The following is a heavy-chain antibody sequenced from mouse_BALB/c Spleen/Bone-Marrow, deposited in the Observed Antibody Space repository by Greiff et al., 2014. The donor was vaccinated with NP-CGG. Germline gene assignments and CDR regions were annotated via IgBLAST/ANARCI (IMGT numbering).Heavy chain of an antibody. CDR2: ISPSSGRS. CDR1: GYSFTSYW. D-gene: IGHD2-12*01. J-gene: IGHJ4*01. CDR3: TRSELRRGGYALDY. V-gene: IGHV1S81*02. Sequence: QVHVKQSRAELVKPGASVKLSCKASGYSFTSYWMHWVKQRPGQGLEWIGEISPSSGRSNYNEKFKSKATLTVDKSSSTAYMQLSGLTSEDSAVYYCTRSELRRGGYALDYWGLGTSVTVSS.